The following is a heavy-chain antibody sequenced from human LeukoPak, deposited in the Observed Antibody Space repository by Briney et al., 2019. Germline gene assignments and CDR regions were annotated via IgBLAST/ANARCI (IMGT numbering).Heavy chain of an antibody. J-gene: IGHJ6*03. D-gene: IGHD4-17*01. CDR1: GFTFSSYG. CDR2: IWYDGSNK. V-gene: IGHV3-33*01. Sequence: PGGSLRLSCAASGFTFSSYGMHWVRQAPGKGLEWVAVIWYDGSNKYYADSVKGRFTISRDNSKNTLYLQMNSLRAEDTAVYYCARGPDYDQARYYYYMDVWGKGTTVTVSS. CDR3: ARGPDYDQARYYYYMDV.